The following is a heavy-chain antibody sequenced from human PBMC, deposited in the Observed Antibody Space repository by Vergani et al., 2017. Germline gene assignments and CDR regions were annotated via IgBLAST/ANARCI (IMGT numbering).Heavy chain of an antibody. V-gene: IGHV4-34*01. CDR3: VKDAGSYENFFDS. D-gene: IGHD1-26*01. CDR1: GGSFSGYY. CDR2: INHSGST. Sequence: QVQLQQWGAGLLKPSETLSLTCAVYGGSFSGYYWSWIRQPPGKGLEWIGEINHSGSTNYNPSLKSRVTISVDTSKNQFSLKLSSVTAADTATYYCVKDAGSYENFFDSWGQGTLVTVSS. J-gene: IGHJ4*02.